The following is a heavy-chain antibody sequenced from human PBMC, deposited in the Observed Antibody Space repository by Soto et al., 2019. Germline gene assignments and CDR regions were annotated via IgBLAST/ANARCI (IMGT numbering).Heavy chain of an antibody. J-gene: IGHJ4*02. CDR3: AKRSATSDY. V-gene: IGHV3-30*18. CDR1: GFTFSSYG. CDR2: ISCEGSNK. Sequence: PGGSLRLSCAASGFTFSSYGMHWVRQAPGKGLEWVAVISCEGSNKYYADSVKGRFTISRDNSKNTPYLQMNSLRAEDTAVYYCAKRSATSDYWGQGTLVTVSS.